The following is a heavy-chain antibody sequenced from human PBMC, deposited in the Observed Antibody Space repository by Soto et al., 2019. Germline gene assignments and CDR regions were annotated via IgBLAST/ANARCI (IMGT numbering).Heavy chain of an antibody. CDR3: AVSVAGPTAIAY. CDR1: GLPISSYW. D-gene: IGHD6-19*01. CDR2: INGDGSST. V-gene: IGHV3-74*01. Sequence: EVQLVESGGGLVQPGVSLRLSCVVSGLPISSYWMHWVRQAPGKVLVWVSRINGDGSSTNYADSVKGRFTISRDNAKNTLYLEVNTLRGAHTPVYYCAVSVAGPTAIAYWGQGTLVTVAS. J-gene: IGHJ4*02.